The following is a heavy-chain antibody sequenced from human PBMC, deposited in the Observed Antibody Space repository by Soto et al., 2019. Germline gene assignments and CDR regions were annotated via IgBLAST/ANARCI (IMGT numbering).Heavy chain of an antibody. V-gene: IGHV4-59*08. Sequence: SETLSLTCTVSGGSISSYYWSWIRQPPGKGLEWIGYIYYSGSTNYNPSLKSRVTISVDTSKNQFSLKLSSVTAADTAVYYCARHLVRGAYYGSGSYYPYYGMDVWGQGTTVTVSS. D-gene: IGHD3-10*01. CDR3: ARHLVRGAYYGSGSYYPYYGMDV. CDR1: GGSISSYY. CDR2: IYYSGST. J-gene: IGHJ6*02.